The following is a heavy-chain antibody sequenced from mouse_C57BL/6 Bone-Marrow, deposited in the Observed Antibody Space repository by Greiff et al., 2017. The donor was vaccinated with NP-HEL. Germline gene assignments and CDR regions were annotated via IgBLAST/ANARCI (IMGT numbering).Heavy chain of an antibody. CDR3: ARSYGSSLYAMDY. V-gene: IGHV5-6*01. CDR2: ISSGGSYT. Sequence: EVHLVESGGDLVKPGGSLKLSCAASGFTFSSYGMSWVRQTPDKRLEWVATISSGGSYTYYPDSVKGRFTMSRDNAKNTLYLQMSSLKSEDTAMYYCARSYGSSLYAMDYWGQGTSVTVSS. J-gene: IGHJ4*01. D-gene: IGHD1-1*01. CDR1: GFTFSSYG.